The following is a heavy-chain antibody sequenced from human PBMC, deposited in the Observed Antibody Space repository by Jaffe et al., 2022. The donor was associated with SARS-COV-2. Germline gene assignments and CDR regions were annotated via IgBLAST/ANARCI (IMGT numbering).Heavy chain of an antibody. D-gene: IGHD6-19*01. CDR2: VSYDGSNK. Sequence: QVQLVESGGGVVQPGRSLRLSCAASGFTFSSYAMHWVRQAPGEGLEWVAVVSYDGSNKYYADSVKGRFTISRDNSKNTLYLLMNNLTAEDTAVYYCASGSSGREWGQGTLVTVSS. V-gene: IGHV3-30-3*01. CDR1: GFTFSSYA. J-gene: IGHJ4*02. CDR3: ASGSSGRE.